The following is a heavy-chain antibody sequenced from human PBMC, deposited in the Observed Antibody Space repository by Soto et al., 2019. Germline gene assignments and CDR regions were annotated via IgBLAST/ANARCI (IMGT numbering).Heavy chain of an antibody. J-gene: IGHJ4*02. D-gene: IGHD6-19*01. CDR1: GGTFSSYA. CDR2: IIPIFGTA. CDR3: AREGIAVAGNRGTFDY. Sequence: SVKVSCKASGGTFSSYAISWVRQAPGQGLEWMGGIIPIFGTANYAQKFQGRVTITADESTSTAYMELSSLRSEDTAVYYCAREGIAVAGNRGTFDYWGQGTLVTVSS. V-gene: IGHV1-69*13.